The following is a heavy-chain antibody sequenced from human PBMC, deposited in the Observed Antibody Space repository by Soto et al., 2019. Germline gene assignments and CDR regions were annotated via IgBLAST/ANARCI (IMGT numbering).Heavy chain of an antibody. CDR2: IIPIFGTA. CDR3: ARATKHQLWLRELLHHYYYYGMDV. J-gene: IGHJ6*02. CDR1: GYAFTNYC. D-gene: IGHD3-10*01. Sequence: SVKVSCKASGYAFTNYCMHWVLQAPGQGPEWMGGIIPIFGTANYEQKFQGRVTITADKSTSTAYMELSSLRSEDTAVYYCARATKHQLWLRELLHHYYYYGMDVWGQGTTVTVSS. V-gene: IGHV1-69*06.